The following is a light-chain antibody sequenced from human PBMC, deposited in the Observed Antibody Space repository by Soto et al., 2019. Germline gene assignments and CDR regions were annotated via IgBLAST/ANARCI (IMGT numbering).Light chain of an antibody. CDR1: QSVSSSY. V-gene: IGKV3-20*01. Sequence: DIVLTQSPGTLSLSPGERATISCRASQSVSSSYLAWYQQKPGQAPRLLIYGASSRATGIPDRFSGSGSGTDSTLTISRLEPEDFAVYYCQQYGSSPWTFGQGTKV. J-gene: IGKJ1*01. CDR3: QQYGSSPWT. CDR2: GAS.